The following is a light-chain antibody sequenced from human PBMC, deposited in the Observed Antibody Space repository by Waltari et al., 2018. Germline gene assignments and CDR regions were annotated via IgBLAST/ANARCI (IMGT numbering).Light chain of an antibody. CDR1: QSVLYSSNNKNY. CDR2: WAS. CDR3: QQYYSTPWT. J-gene: IGKJ1*01. V-gene: IGKV4-1*01. Sequence: DIVMTQSPDSLAVSLGERATINCKSSQSVLYSSNNKNYLAWYQQKPGQPPKLIIDWASTRESGVPDRCSGSGSGTDFTLTISSLQAEDVAVYYCQQYYSTPWTFGQGTKVEIK.